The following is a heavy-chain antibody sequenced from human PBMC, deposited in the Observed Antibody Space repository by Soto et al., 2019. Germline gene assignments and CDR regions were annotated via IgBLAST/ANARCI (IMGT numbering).Heavy chain of an antibody. D-gene: IGHD4-17*01. CDR2: ISGSGGTT. V-gene: IGHV3-23*01. J-gene: IGHJ5*02. CDR1: GFTFSNFA. Sequence: GGSLRLSCAASGFTFSNFAMSWVRQAPGKGLEWVSVISGSGGTTYYADSVKGRFTISRDNSENTLYLQMKSLRAEDTAVYYCAKGTTTYTGGFAPWGQGTLVTVAS. CDR3: AKGTTTYTGGFAP.